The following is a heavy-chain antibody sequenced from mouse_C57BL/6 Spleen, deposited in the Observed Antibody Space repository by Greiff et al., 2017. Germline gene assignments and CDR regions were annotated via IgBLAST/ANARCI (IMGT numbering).Heavy chain of an antibody. CDR1: GFSLTSYG. D-gene: IGHD1-1*01. V-gene: IGHV2-2*01. J-gene: IGHJ4*01. Sequence: VQLQQSGPGLVQPSQSLSITCTVSGFSLTSYGVHWVRQSPGKGLEWLGVIWSGGSTDYNAAFISRLSISKDNSKSQVFFKMNSLQADDTAIYYCASLITTVEDAMDYWGQGTSVTVSS. CDR3: ASLITTVEDAMDY. CDR2: IWSGGST.